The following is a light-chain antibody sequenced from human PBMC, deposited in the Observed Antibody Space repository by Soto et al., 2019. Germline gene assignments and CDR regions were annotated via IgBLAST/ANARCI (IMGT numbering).Light chain of an antibody. CDR1: ESIGSSY. J-gene: IGKJ1*01. V-gene: IGKV3-20*01. CDR2: GAS. CDR3: QQYGSSGT. Sequence: EVVLSQSPGILSLSPGERATLSCRASESIGSSYLAWFQQKPGQAPRLLIYGASSRATGIPDRFSGSGSGTDFTLTISRLEPEDFAVYYCQQYGSSGTFGQGTKVDIK.